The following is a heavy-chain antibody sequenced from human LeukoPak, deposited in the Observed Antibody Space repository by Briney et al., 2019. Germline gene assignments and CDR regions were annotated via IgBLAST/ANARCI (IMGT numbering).Heavy chain of an antibody. J-gene: IGHJ4*02. CDR2: ISGSGST. D-gene: IGHD2-15*01. CDR3: ATDRPTRRYCSGGTCYPRYFDY. V-gene: IGHV3-23*01. Sequence: GGSLRLSCAASGFTFSSSGMSWVRQAPGKGLEWVSSISGSGSTYYADSVKGRFTISRDNSKNTLYLQMNSLRAEDTAVYYCATDRPTRRYCSGGTCYPRYFDYWGQGTLVTVSS. CDR1: GFTFSSSG.